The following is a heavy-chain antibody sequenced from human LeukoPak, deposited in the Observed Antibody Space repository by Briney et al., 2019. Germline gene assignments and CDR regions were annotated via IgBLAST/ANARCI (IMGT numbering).Heavy chain of an antibody. Sequence: SETLSLTCTVSGGSISSYYWSWIWQPAGKGLDWIGRIYTSGSTNYNPSLKSRVTMSVDTSKNQFSLKLSSVTAADTAVYYCAREEGRDGYNIFDYWGQGTLVTVSS. CDR1: GGSISSYY. CDR2: IYTSGST. V-gene: IGHV4-4*07. J-gene: IGHJ4*02. CDR3: AREEGRDGYNIFDY. D-gene: IGHD5-24*01.